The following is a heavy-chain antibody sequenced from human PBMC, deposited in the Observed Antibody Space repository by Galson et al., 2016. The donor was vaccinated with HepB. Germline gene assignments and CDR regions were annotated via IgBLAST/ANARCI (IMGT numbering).Heavy chain of an antibody. D-gene: IGHD6-13*01. V-gene: IGHV4-31*03. Sequence: TLSLTCTVSLDPISITGYFWSWIRQLPGGGLEWIGYISHSGSVYLNPSLKSRTVISVDTSKNQFSLDVRSVTAADTAVYFCARYGSWTGFDYWGRGTLVTVSS. CDR3: ARYGSWTGFDY. CDR1: LDPISITGYF. J-gene: IGHJ4*02. CDR2: ISHSGSV.